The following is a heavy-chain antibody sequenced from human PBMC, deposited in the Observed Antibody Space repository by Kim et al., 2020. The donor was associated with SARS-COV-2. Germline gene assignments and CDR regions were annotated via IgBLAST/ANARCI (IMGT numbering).Heavy chain of an antibody. D-gene: IGHD3-3*01. CDR3: ARGGRFLEWLLSLNYYYY. CDR1: GGSFSGYY. V-gene: IGHV4-34*01. J-gene: IGHJ6*03. Sequence: SETLSLTCAVYGGSFSGYYWSWIRQPPGKGLEWIGEINHSGSTNYNPSLKSRVTISVDTSKNQFSLKLSSVTAADTAVYYCARGGRFLEWLLSLNYYYY. CDR2: INHSGST.